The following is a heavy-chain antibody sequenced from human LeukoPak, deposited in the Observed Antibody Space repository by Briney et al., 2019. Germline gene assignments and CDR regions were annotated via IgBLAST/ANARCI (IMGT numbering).Heavy chain of an antibody. CDR2: ISAYNGNT. Sequence: ASVKVFCKASGGTFSSYAISWVRQAPGQGLEWMGWISAYNGNTNYAQKLQGRVTMTTDTSTSTAYMELRSLRSDDTAVYYCARGPGAWKAADPWGQGTLVTVSS. J-gene: IGHJ5*02. CDR3: ARGPGAWKAADP. D-gene: IGHD6-13*01. CDR1: GGTFSSYA. V-gene: IGHV1-18*01.